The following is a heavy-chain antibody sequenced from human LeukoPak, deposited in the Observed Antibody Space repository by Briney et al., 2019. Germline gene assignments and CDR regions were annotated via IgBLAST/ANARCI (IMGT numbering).Heavy chain of an antibody. V-gene: IGHV6-1*01. D-gene: IGHD5-12*01. Sequence: QTXXLTCAXSGDSVSXXXAAWXXXXXSPXXGLXXLXRTYYRSKWYNDYAVSVKSRITINPDTSKNQFSLQLNSVTPEDTAVYYCARGGGYDSSWFDPWGQGTLVTVSS. J-gene: IGHJ5*02. CDR2: TYYRSKWYN. CDR3: ARGGGYDSSWFDP. CDR1: GDSVSXXXAA.